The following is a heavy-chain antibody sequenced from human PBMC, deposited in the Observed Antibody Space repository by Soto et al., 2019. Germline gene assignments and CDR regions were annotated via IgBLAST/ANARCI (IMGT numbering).Heavy chain of an antibody. D-gene: IGHD6-19*01. CDR3: ARGAGITVAATSFDY. J-gene: IGHJ4*01. CDR2: ISSSSSYI. Sequence: GSLRLSCAASGFTFSSYSMNWVRQAPGKGLEWVSSISSSSSYIYYADSVKGRFTISRDNAKNTLYLQMNSLRAEDTAVYYCARGAGITVAATSFDYWGHGTLVTVSS. V-gene: IGHV3-21*01. CDR1: GFTFSSYS.